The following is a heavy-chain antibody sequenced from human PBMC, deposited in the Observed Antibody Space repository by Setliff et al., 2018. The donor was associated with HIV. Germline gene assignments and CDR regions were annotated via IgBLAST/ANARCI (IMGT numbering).Heavy chain of an antibody. CDR1: GFTFSSYS. J-gene: IGHJ5*02. Sequence: GGSLRLSCAASGFTFSSYSMNWVRQAPGKGPEWVSFISSSSSYIYYADSVKGRFTISRDNAKNPLYLQMNSLRAEDTAVYYCARDPRDYGDYAYFDPWGQGTLVTVSS. D-gene: IGHD4-17*01. V-gene: IGHV3-21*01. CDR2: ISSSSSYI. CDR3: ARDPRDYGDYAYFDP.